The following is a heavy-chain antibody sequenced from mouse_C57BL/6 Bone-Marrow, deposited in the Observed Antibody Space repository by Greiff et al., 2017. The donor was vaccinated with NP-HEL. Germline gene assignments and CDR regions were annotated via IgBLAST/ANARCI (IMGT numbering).Heavy chain of an antibody. D-gene: IGHD2-1*01. V-gene: IGHV1-64*01. Sequence: QVQLQQPGAELVKPGASVKLSCKASGYTFTSYWMHWVKKRPGQGLEWIGMIHPNSGSTNYNEKFKSKATLTVDKSSSTAYMQLSSLTSEDSAVYYCARDYGTLFAYWGQGTLVTVSA. CDR3: ARDYGTLFAY. CDR2: IHPNSGST. CDR1: GYTFTSYW. J-gene: IGHJ3*01.